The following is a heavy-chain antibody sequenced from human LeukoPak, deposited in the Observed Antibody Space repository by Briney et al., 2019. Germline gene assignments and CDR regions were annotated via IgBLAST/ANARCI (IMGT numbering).Heavy chain of an antibody. CDR2: ISGSGGST. J-gene: IGHJ4*02. D-gene: IGHD3-10*01. CDR3: ARDLYYGSGSYYWDY. Sequence: PGGSLRLSCAASGFTFSSYAMSWVRQAPGKGLEWVSAISGSGGSTYYADSVKGRFTISRDNAKNSLYLQMNSLRAEDTAVYYCARDLYYGSGSYYWDYWGQGTLVTVSS. V-gene: IGHV3-23*01. CDR1: GFTFSSYA.